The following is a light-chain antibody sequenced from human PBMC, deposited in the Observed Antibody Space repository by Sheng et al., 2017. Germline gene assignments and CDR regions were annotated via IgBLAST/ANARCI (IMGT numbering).Light chain of an antibody. J-gene: IGKJ3*01. CDR1: QGIGSA. V-gene: IGKV1-13*02. CDR3: QQFYQLFNSYLFT. CDR2: DAS. Sequence: AIQLTQSPSSLSASVGDRISITCRASQGIGSALAWYLQRPGRPPKLLIFDASSLESGVPSRFSGSGSGTDFTLTISSLQPEDFATYYCQQFYQLFNSYLFTFGPGTTVDIK.